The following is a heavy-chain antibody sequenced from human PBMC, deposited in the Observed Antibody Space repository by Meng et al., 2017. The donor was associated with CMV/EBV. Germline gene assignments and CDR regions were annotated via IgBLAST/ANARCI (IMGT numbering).Heavy chain of an antibody. V-gene: IGHV1-18*01. CDR2: ISAYNENT. CDR1: GYTFTNYG. CDR3: ARAHLGDWFDP. D-gene: IGHD2-15*01. Sequence: CKASGYTFTNYGISGVRQAPGQGLEWMGWISAYNENTNYAQKLQSRVTMTTDTSTTTAYMELRSLRSDDTAVYYCARAHLGDWFDPWGQGTLVTVSS. J-gene: IGHJ5*02.